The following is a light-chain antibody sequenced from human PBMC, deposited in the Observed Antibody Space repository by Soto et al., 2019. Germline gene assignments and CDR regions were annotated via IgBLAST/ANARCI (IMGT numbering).Light chain of an antibody. CDR1: QSVPSTY. Sequence: EIVMTQYPDTLSVSPGERATLSCGASQSVPSTYLAWYQQKPGQAPRLLIHDASHRAAGIPARFSGSGFGTDFTLTISSLEPEDAAVYYCQQRSNWPPITFGQGTRLEIK. J-gene: IGKJ5*01. CDR2: DAS. CDR3: QQRSNWPPIT. V-gene: IGKV3-11*01.